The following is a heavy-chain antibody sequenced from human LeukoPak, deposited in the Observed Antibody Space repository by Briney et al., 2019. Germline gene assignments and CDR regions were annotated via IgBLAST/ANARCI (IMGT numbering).Heavy chain of an antibody. V-gene: IGHV1-46*01. J-gene: IGHJ3*02. CDR2: INPSGGGT. CDR1: GYTFTNYF. Sequence: RASVKVSCKASGYTFTNYFMHWVRQAPGQGLEWMGVINPSGGGTTYAQRFQGRVTMTRDTSTSTVYMELSRLRSDDTAVYYCAFGRAVVGDTFDIWGQGTMVTVSS. D-gene: IGHD6-19*01. CDR3: AFGRAVVGDTFDI.